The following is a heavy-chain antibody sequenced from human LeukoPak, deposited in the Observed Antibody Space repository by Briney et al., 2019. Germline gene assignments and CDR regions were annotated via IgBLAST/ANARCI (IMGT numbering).Heavy chain of an antibody. D-gene: IGHD5-18*01. CDR1: GFTFSSYW. CDR3: AREGYSYGKGYFDY. Sequence: PGGSLRLSCAASGFTFSSYWLSWVRQAPGKGLEWVSHISSSGSTIYYADSVKGRFTISRDNAKNSLYLQMNSLRAEDTAVYYCAREGYSYGKGYFDYWGQGTLVTVSS. CDR2: ISSSGSTI. J-gene: IGHJ4*02. V-gene: IGHV3-48*04.